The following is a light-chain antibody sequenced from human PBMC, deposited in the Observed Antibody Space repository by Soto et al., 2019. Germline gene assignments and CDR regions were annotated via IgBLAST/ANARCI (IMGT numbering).Light chain of an antibody. CDR2: NID. V-gene: IGKV3-20*01. CDR3: QHYGSLPRT. Sequence: EIVLTQSPGTLSLSPGERATLSCRASQSVTTTYLAWYQQKPGQAPRLLIYNIDSRAAGIPDRFSGIGSGTDFTLSINRLEPEDFAVYYCQHYGSLPRTFGQGTKVEI. CDR1: QSVTTTY. J-gene: IGKJ2*02.